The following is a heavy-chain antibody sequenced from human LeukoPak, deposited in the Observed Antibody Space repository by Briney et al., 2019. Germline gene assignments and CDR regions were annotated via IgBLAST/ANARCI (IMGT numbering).Heavy chain of an antibody. D-gene: IGHD2-15*01. CDR3: ARGAYCSGGSCYSVSVNY. Sequence: GGALRLSCAPSGFTFCNYSTRWVREAPGGGVEWVSSISGRSCYIEDVDSVKGRFTSSRDNAKNSLYLQMNSLRAEDTAVYYCARGAYCSGGSCYSVSVNYWGEGNLVTVSS. J-gene: IGHJ4*02. V-gene: IGHV3-21*01. CDR1: GFTFCNYS. CDR2: ISGRSCYI.